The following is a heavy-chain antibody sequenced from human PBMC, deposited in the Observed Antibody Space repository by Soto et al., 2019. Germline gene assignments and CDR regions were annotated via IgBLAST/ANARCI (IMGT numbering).Heavy chain of an antibody. D-gene: IGHD2-2*02. Sequence: SETLSLTCAVYGGSFRGYYCSWIRQPPGKGLEWIGEINHSGSTNYNPSLKSRVTISVDTSKNQFSLKLSSVTAADTAVYYCARGQWDVVVPAAIGDNYYGMDVWGQGTTVTVSS. CDR2: INHSGST. CDR1: GGSFRGYY. V-gene: IGHV4-34*01. CDR3: ARGQWDVVVPAAIGDNYYGMDV. J-gene: IGHJ6*02.